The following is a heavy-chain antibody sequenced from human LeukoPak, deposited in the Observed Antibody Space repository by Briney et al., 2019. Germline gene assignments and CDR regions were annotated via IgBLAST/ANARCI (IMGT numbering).Heavy chain of an antibody. D-gene: IGHD4-17*01. V-gene: IGHV4-59*01. CDR3: ARDQGTWWLTTVTTTDAFDI. Sequence: SETLSLTCTVSGGSISSYYWSWIRQPPGKGLEWIGYIYYSGSTNYNPSLKSRVTISVDTSKNQFSLKLSSVTAADTAVYYCARDQGTWWLTTVTTTDAFDIWGQGTMVTVSS. CDR2: IYYSGST. CDR1: GGSISSYY. J-gene: IGHJ3*02.